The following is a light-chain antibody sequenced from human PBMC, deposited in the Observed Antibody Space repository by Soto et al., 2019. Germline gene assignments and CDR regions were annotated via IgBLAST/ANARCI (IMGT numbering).Light chain of an antibody. V-gene: IGLV3-1*01. Sequence: SYELTQPPSVSLSPGQTASITCSGNKLGNKYASWYQQKPGQSPVLVLYQDTKRPSGIPERFSGSNSGNTATLTISGTQAVDEADYYCQAWDSSTAWIFGGGIKLTVL. J-gene: IGLJ2*01. CDR3: QAWDSSTAWI. CDR1: KLGNKY. CDR2: QDT.